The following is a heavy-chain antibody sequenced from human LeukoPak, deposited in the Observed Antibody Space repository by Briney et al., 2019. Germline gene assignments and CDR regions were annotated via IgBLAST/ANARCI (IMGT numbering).Heavy chain of an antibody. CDR3: ARHPVLGYCSGGSCYPDYYFDY. D-gene: IGHD2-15*01. Sequence: SETLSLTCTVSGGSISSYYWSWIRRPPGKGLEWIGYIYYSGSTNYNPSLKSRVTISVDTSKNQFSLKLSSVTAADTAVYYCARHPVLGYCSGGSCYPDYYFDYWGQGTLVTVSS. CDR1: GGSISSYY. J-gene: IGHJ4*02. V-gene: IGHV4-59*08. CDR2: IYYSGST.